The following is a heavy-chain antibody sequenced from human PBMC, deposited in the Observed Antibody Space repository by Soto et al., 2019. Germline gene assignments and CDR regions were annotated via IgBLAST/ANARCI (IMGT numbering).Heavy chain of an antibody. J-gene: IGHJ6*02. CDR2: IGSKAYGGTT. CDR1: GFIFGGYG. CDR3: SRVPDYRNYVYYGLDV. D-gene: IGHD4-4*01. V-gene: IGHV3-49*03. Sequence: GGSLRLSCTASGFIFGGYGMSWFRQAPGKGLEWVGFIGSKAYGGTTEYAAAVKGRFTISRDDSKSIAYLQMNSLRTEDTAVYYCSRVPDYRNYVYYGLDVWGQGTTVTVSS.